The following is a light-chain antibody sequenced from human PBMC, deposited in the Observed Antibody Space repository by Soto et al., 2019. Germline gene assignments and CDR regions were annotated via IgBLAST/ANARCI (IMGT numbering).Light chain of an antibody. V-gene: IGKV3-20*01. CDR1: QSVSSSY. J-gene: IGKJ2*01. CDR3: QQYGRLPGN. CDR2: GAS. Sequence: EIVLTQSPGTLSLSPGERATLSCRASQSVSSSYLAWYQQKPGQAPRLLIYGASSRATGIPDRFSGSGSGKDFTLTISTLETADVEVYYCQQYGRLPGNFGQGTKLAIK.